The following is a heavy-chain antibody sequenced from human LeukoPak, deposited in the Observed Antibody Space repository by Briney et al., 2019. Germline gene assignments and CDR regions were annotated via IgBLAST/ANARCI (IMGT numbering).Heavy chain of an antibody. J-gene: IGHJ4*02. CDR1: GGTFNSYA. CDR2: IIPILNTT. Sequence: SVKVSCKAYGGTFNSYAISWVRRAPGQGLEWMGGIIPILNTTDYAQKFQGRVTIIAESTTTVYMEVTSLTSDDTAVYYCARGDGPGRDYFDYWGQGVLVTVSA. V-gene: IGHV1-69*13. CDR3: ARGDGPGRDYFDY. D-gene: IGHD3-10*01.